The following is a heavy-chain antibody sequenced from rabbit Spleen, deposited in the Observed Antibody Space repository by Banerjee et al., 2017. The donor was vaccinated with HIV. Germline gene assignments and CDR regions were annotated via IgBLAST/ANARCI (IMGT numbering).Heavy chain of an antibody. CDR3: ARDQGYSYNFATGDFDL. V-gene: IGHV1S40*01. Sequence: QSLEESGGDLVKPGASLTLTCTASGFSFSRGYDMCWVRQAPGRGLEWIGCIYTGNGKTYYASWAKGRFTISKTSSTTVTLQMTSLTAADTAAYFCARDQGYSYNFATGDFDLWGQGTLSPS. J-gene: IGHJ4*01. CDR2: IYTGNGKT. D-gene: IGHD6-1*01. CDR1: GFSFSRGYD.